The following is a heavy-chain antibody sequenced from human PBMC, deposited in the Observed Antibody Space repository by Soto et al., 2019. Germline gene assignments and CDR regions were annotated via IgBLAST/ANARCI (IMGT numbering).Heavy chain of an antibody. CDR2: IKQDGSEK. CDR3: ARGVSYYDFWSVYPGDYFMAV. V-gene: IGHV3-7*01. J-gene: IGHJ6*03. Sequence: PGGSLRLSCAASGFTFSSYWMSWVRQAPGKGLEWVANIKQDGSEKYYVDSVKGRFTISRDNAKNSLYLQMNSLRAEDTAVYYCARGVSYYDFWSVYPGDYFMAVGGKGTTVTVSS. CDR1: GFTFSSYW. D-gene: IGHD3-3*01.